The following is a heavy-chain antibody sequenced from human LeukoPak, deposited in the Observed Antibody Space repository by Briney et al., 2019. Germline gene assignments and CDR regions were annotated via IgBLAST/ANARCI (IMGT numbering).Heavy chain of an antibody. D-gene: IGHD4-17*01. J-gene: IGHJ3*02. CDR3: ARGDYGDYVCAFDI. CDR1: GYTFTSYG. V-gene: IGHV1-18*04. CDR2: ISAYNGNT. Sequence: ASVKVSCKASGYTFTSYGISWVRQAPGQGLEWMGWISAYNGNTNYAQKLQGRVTITTDTSTSTAYMELRSLRSDDTAVYYCARGDYGDYVCAFDIWGQGTMVTVSS.